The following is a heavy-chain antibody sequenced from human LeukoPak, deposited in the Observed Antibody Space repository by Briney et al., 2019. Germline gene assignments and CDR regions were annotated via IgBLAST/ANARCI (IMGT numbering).Heavy chain of an antibody. Sequence: TGGSLRLSCAASGFTVSSNYMSWVRHAPGKGLEWVSGISWDSGSIGYADSVKGRFIISRDNAKNSLYLQMNSLRAEDTALYYCAKDFGEVSGAINIAVAGSLFDYWGQGALVTVSS. J-gene: IGHJ4*02. D-gene: IGHD6-13*01. CDR3: AKDFGEVSGAINIAVAGSLFDY. CDR2: ISWDSGSI. CDR1: GFTVSSNY. V-gene: IGHV3-9*01.